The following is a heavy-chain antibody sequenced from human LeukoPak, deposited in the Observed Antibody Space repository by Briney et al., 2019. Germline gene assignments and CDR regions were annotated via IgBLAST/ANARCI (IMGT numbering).Heavy chain of an antibody. D-gene: IGHD3-22*01. CDR1: GFTFSSYW. CDR2: INSDGSST. CDR3: ARVPVRSKYYYDSSGSRDAFDI. V-gene: IGHV3-74*01. Sequence: GGSLRLSCAASGFTFSSYWMHWVRQAPGKGLVWVSRINSDGSSTSYADSVKGRFTISRDNAKNTLYLQMNSLRAEDTAVYYCARVPVRSKYYYDSSGSRDAFDIWGQGTMVTVSS. J-gene: IGHJ3*02.